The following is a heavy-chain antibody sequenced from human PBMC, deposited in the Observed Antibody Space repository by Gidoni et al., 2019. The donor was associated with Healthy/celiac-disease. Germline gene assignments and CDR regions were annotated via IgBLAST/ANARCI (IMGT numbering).Heavy chain of an antibody. D-gene: IGHD6-19*01. CDR3: ARSRISGYSSGWYFYWFDP. V-gene: IGHV1-18*01. CDR2: ISAYNGNT. J-gene: IGHJ5*02. Sequence: QVQLVQSGAEVKKPGASVKVSCTASGYTFTSYGISWVRQAPGQGLEWMGWISAYNGNTNYAQKLQGRVTMTTDTSTSTAYMELRSLRSDDTAVYYCARSRISGYSSGWYFYWFDPWGQGTLVTVSS. CDR1: GYTFTSYG.